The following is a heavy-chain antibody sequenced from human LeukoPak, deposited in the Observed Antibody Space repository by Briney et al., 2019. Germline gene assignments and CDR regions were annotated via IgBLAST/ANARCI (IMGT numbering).Heavy chain of an antibody. V-gene: IGHV4-30-2*01. J-gene: IGHJ4*02. CDR3: ARVRYSGYEAYFDY. D-gene: IGHD5-12*01. CDR1: GGSISSGGYS. Sequence: TLSLTCAVSGGSISSGGYSWSWLRQPPGKGLEWIGYIYHSGSTYYNPSLKSRVTISVDRSKNQFSLKLSSVTAADTAVYYCARVRYSGYEAYFDYWGQGTLVTVSS. CDR2: IYHSGST.